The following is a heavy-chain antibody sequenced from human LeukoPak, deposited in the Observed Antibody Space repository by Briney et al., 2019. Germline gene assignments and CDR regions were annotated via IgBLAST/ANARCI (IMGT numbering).Heavy chain of an antibody. J-gene: IGHJ4*02. Sequence: SGTLSLTCAVSGDSLRSSNWWSWVRQPPGKGLEWIGEIYHSGTTNYNPSLKSRVTISMDTSKNQFSLKLNSVTAADTAVYYCARDQAAMYFDYWGQGTLVTVSS. V-gene: IGHV4-4*02. CDR3: ARDQAAMYFDY. CDR2: IYHSGTT. CDR1: GDSLRSSNW. D-gene: IGHD5-18*01.